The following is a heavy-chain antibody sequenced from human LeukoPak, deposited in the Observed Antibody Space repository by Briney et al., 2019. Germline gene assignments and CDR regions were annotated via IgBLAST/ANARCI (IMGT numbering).Heavy chain of an antibody. V-gene: IGHV3-48*01. D-gene: IGHD3-10*01. CDR2: ISSSSSTI. CDR3: ANGVLLWFGEESDY. CDR1: GFTFSSYS. Sequence: GGSLRLSCAASGFTFSSYSMNWVRQAPGKGLEWVSYISSSSSTIYYADSVKGRFTISRDNSKNTLYLQMNSLRAEDTAVYYCANGVLLWFGEESDYWGQGTLVTVSS. J-gene: IGHJ4*02.